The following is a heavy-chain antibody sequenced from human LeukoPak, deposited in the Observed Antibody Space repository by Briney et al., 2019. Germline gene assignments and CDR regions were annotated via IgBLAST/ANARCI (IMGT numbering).Heavy chain of an antibody. CDR3: ARVARGDYYYYFMDV. D-gene: IGHD3-10*01. CDR2: INNDGSST. J-gene: IGHJ6*03. Sequence: GGSLRLSCGASGFTFSSYWMHWVRQAPGKGLVWVSRINNDGSSTSYADSVQGGFTISRDNAKNTLYLQMNSLRAEETALYYCARVARGDYYYYFMDVWGKGTTVTVSS. V-gene: IGHV3-74*01. CDR1: GFTFSSYW.